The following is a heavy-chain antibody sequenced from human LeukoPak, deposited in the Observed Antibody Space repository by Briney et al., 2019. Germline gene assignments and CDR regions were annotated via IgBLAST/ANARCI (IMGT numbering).Heavy chain of an antibody. D-gene: IGHD4-17*01. Sequence: GASVKVSCKASGYTFTSYGISWVRQAPGQGLEWMGWISAYNGNTNYAQKLRGRVTMTTDTSTSTAYMELRSLRSDDTAVYYCAREHGDYVPFYYYGMDVWGQGTTVTVSS. J-gene: IGHJ6*02. CDR1: GYTFTSYG. CDR3: AREHGDYVPFYYYGMDV. CDR2: ISAYNGNT. V-gene: IGHV1-18*01.